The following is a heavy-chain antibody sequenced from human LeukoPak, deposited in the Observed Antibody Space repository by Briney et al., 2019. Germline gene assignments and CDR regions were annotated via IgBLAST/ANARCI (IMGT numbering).Heavy chain of an antibody. V-gene: IGHV1-69*05. CDR3: ARDVRMQPSDSSGYYVY. CDR1: GYTFTSYD. D-gene: IGHD3-22*01. CDR2: IIPIFGTA. J-gene: IGHJ4*02. Sequence: ASVKVSCKASGYTFTSYDINWVRQATGQGLEWMGGIIPIFGTANYAQKFQGRVTITTDESTSTAYTELSSLRSEDTAVYYCARDVRMQPSDSSGYYVYWGQGTPVTVSS.